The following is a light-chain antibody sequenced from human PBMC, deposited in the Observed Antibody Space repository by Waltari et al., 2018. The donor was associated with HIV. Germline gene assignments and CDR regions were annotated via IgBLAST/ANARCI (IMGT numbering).Light chain of an antibody. V-gene: IGLV1-40*01. CDR3: QAYDSSLRGSVI. Sequence: QSVLTQPRSVSGAPGQRVTISCAGSSSNIGAGFDVHWYQHLPAAAPKLLIYGNNNRPLGLPDLFSGPKSDALAFLGITGLHAEDEADYYGQAYDSSLRGSVIFGGGTKLTVL. J-gene: IGLJ2*01. CDR1: SSNIGAGFD. CDR2: GNN.